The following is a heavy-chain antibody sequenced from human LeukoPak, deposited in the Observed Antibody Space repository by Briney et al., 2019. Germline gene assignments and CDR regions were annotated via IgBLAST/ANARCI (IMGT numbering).Heavy chain of an antibody. CDR2: INPNSGGT. CDR1: GYTFTGYY. J-gene: IGHJ5*02. V-gene: IGHV1-2*02. Sequence: ASVKVSCKASGYTFTGYYMHWVRQAPGQGLEWMGWINPNSGGTDYAQKFQGRVTMTRDTSISTAYMELSRLRSDDTAVYYCARARRFYCSSTSCYGVDPWGQGTLVTVSS. CDR3: ARARRFYCSSTSCYGVDP. D-gene: IGHD2-2*01.